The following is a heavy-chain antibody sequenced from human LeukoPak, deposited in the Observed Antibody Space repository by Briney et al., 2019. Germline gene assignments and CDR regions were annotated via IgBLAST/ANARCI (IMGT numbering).Heavy chain of an antibody. CDR1: GFSFNTYW. Sequence: PGGSLRLSCAACGFSFNTYWMHWVRQAPGKGLVWVSRLHTDGSRASYADSVKGRFTISRDNSKNTLYLQMNSLRAEDTAVYYCAKLSRVVVVNAIDYWGQGTLVTVSS. D-gene: IGHD2-15*01. CDR3: AKLSRVVVVNAIDY. CDR2: LHTDGSRA. J-gene: IGHJ4*02. V-gene: IGHV3-74*01.